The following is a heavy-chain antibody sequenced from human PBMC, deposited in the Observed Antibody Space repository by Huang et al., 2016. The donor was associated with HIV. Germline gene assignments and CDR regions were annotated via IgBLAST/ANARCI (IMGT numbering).Heavy chain of an antibody. Sequence: SGFSISGRNMHGVRQAPGKGLEWVSSISGGGRFIYYAESRRGRFTISRDNLKRSLYLQMDGLRVEDTGIYYCATAPTTPDYFDRWGQGAHVTVSS. CDR3: ATAPTTPDYFDR. D-gene: IGHD1-1*01. CDR1: GFSISGRN. CDR2: ISGGGRFI. J-gene: IGHJ4*02. V-gene: IGHV3-21*01.